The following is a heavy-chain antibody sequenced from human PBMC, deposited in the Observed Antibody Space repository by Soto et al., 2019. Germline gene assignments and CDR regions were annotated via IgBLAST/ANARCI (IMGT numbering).Heavy chain of an antibody. CDR1: GFTFSTYA. Sequence: EVQLLESGGGLVQPGGSLRLSCAASGFTFSTYAMGWVRQAPGKGLEWVSTIGGSGDTTYYVDSVKGRFTISRDRSKNTLYLLMNSLRAADTAVYYCAKTSGYPYYFDYWGQGTLVTVSS. V-gene: IGHV3-23*01. D-gene: IGHD5-12*01. CDR2: IGGSGDTT. CDR3: AKTSGYPYYFDY. J-gene: IGHJ4*02.